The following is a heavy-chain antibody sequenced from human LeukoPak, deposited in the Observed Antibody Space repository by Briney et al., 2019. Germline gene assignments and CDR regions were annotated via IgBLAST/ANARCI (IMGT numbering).Heavy chain of an antibody. V-gene: IGHV4-39*07. J-gene: IGHJ4*02. CDR2: IYYSGST. CDR3: ARDLRNYNENIRSGNFDY. CDR1: GGSISSSSYY. Sequence: SETLSLTCTVSGGSISSSSYYWGWIRQPPGKGLEWIGSIYYSGSTYYNPSLKSRVTISVDTSKNQFSLKLSSVTAADTAVYYCARDLRNYNENIRSGNFDYWGQGTLVTVSS. D-gene: IGHD5-24*01.